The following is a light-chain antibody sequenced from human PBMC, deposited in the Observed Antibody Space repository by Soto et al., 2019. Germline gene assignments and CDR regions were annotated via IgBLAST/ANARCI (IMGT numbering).Light chain of an antibody. CDR1: TGAVTSRHY. J-gene: IGLJ3*02. Sequence: QTVVTQEPSLTVSPGGTVTLTCASSTGAVTSRHYPYWFQQKPGQVPTALIYDTSNKHSWTPARFSGSLLGGIPALNLSGAQPEDEADYYCSLSYSGVRVFGGGTKLTVL. CDR2: DTS. V-gene: IGLV7-46*01. CDR3: SLSYSGVRV.